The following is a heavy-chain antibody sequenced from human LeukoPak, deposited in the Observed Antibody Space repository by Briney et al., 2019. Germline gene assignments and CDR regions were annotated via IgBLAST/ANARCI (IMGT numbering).Heavy chain of an antibody. CDR2: ISGSGGST. CDR3: AKDNDFWSGYYTD. J-gene: IGHJ4*02. Sequence: GGSLRLSCAASGFTFSSYAMSWVRQAPGKGLEWVSAISGSGGSTYYADSVKDRFTISRDNSKNTLYLQMNSLRAEDTAVYYCAKDNDFWSGYYTDWGQGTLVTVSS. D-gene: IGHD3-3*01. V-gene: IGHV3-23*01. CDR1: GFTFSSYA.